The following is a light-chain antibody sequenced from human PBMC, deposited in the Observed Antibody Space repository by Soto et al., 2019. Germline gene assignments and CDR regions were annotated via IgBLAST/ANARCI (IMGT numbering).Light chain of an antibody. J-gene: IGLJ1*01. CDR2: DDN. V-gene: IGLV1-51*01. Sequence: QSVLTQPPSVSAAPGQNVIISCSGSHSNIGKNFLSWYQQFPGTAPKLLIYDDNQRPSEIPDRFSGSKSGSSATLRITGLQTGDEADYYCGSYTGNNNHYVFGTGTKLTVL. CDR3: GSYTGNNNHYV. CDR1: HSNIGKNF.